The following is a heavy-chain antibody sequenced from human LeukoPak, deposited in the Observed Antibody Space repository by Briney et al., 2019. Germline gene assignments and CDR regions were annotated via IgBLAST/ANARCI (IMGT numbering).Heavy chain of an antibody. Sequence: GESLKISCKGSGYSFTSYWIGWVRQMPGKGLEWMGIIYPGDSDTRYSPSFQGQVTISADKSISTAYLQWSSLKASATAMYYCARRQYGSDEQTPFDYWGQGTLVTVSS. CDR3: ARRQYGSDEQTPFDY. CDR1: GYSFTSYW. CDR2: IYPGDSDT. J-gene: IGHJ4*02. V-gene: IGHV5-51*01. D-gene: IGHD3-10*01.